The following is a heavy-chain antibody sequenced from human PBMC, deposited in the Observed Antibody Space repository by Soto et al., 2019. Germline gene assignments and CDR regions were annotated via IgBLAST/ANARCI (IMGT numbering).Heavy chain of an antibody. D-gene: IGHD6-13*01. CDR1: GYTFTSYG. V-gene: IGHV1-18*01. Sequence: ASVKVSCKASGYTFTSYGISWVRQAPGQGLEWMGWISAYNGNTNYAQELQGRVTMTTDTSTSTAYMELRSLRSDDTAVYYCARDQGIAAAGVVPAFDIWGQGTMVTVSS. J-gene: IGHJ3*02. CDR3: ARDQGIAAAGVVPAFDI. CDR2: ISAYNGNT.